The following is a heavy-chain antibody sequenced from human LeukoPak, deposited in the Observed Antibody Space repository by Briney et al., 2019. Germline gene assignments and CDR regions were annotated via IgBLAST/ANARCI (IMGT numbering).Heavy chain of an antibody. D-gene: IGHD6-13*01. CDR1: GFTFDDYA. CDR2: ISWNSGSI. J-gene: IGHJ4*02. Sequence: GGSLRLSCAASGFTFDDYAVHWVRQAPGKGLEWVSGISWNSGSIGYADSVKGRFTISRDNAKNSLYLQMNSLRAEDTALYHCAKDSRIAAAGPLDYWGQGTLVTVSS. CDR3: AKDSRIAAAGPLDY. V-gene: IGHV3-9*01.